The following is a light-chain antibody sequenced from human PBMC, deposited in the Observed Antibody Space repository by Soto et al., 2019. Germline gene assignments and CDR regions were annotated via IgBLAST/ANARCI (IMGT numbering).Light chain of an antibody. CDR3: QQYADLRS. CDR1: QDIRMY. Sequence: DLQMTQSPSSLSASVGDRVTITCQASQDIRMYLNWYQHKPGKAHKVLIYDASNLETGVPSRFSGSGSGTDFTFTISSLQPGDFATYYCQQYADLRSFGGGTKVDIK. J-gene: IGKJ4*01. V-gene: IGKV1-33*01. CDR2: DAS.